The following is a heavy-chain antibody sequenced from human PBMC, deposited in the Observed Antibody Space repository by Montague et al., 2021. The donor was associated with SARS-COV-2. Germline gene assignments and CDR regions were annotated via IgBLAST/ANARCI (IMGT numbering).Heavy chain of an antibody. J-gene: IGHJ3*02. CDR1: GGSISSYY. V-gene: IGHV4-59*01. D-gene: IGHD3-22*01. CDR3: ARGSYDPDAFDI. CDR2: IYYSGST. Sequence: SETLSLTCTVSGGSISSYYWSWIRQPPGKGLEWIGYIYYSGSTNYSPSLKSRVTISLDTSENQFSLKLNSVTAADTAVHYCARGSYDPDAFDIWGQGTMVTVSS.